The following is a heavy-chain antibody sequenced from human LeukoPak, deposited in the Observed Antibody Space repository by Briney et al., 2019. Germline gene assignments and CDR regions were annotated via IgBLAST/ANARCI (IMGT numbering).Heavy chain of an antibody. CDR2: ISKSGGNT. CDR1: GFTFSSYA. J-gene: IGHJ6*02. V-gene: IGHV3-23*01. CDR3: ATSWGPDTSTSRWGRDGVDV. D-gene: IGHD3-16*01. Sequence: GGSLRLSCAASGFTFSSYAMSWVRQAPGKGLEWVSAISKSGGNTYYADSVKGRFTISRDNSKNTQYLQMNSLRAEDTAVYYCATSWGPDTSTSRWGRDGVDVWGQGTTVTVSS.